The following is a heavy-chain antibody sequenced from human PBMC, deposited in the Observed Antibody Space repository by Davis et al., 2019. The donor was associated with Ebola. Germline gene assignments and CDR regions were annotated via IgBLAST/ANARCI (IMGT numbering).Heavy chain of an antibody. V-gene: IGHV1-8*01. CDR2: MNPNSGNT. CDR3: ARLGSAPFDY. J-gene: IGHJ4*02. CDR1: GYTFTSYD. D-gene: IGHD1-26*01. Sequence: ASVKVSCKASGYTFTSYDINWVRQATGQGLEWMGWMNPNSGNTIYAQKFQDRVTMTRDTSISTAYMELSRLRSDDTAVYYCARLGSAPFDYWGQGTLVTVSS.